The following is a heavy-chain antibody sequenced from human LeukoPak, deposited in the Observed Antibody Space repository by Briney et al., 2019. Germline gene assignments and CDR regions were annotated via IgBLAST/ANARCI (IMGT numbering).Heavy chain of an antibody. J-gene: IGHJ1*01. CDR2: LNPYSGDT. D-gene: IGHD3-22*01. Sequence: VASVKVSCKASGYSFTGYYMHWVRQAPRQGLEWMGWLNPYSGDTAYAQKFQGRVTLTRDTSISTVYMEVSRLRSDDTAVYYCARGTMNLDFWGQGTLVIVSS. V-gene: IGHV1-2*02. CDR3: ARGTMNLDF. CDR1: GYSFTGYY.